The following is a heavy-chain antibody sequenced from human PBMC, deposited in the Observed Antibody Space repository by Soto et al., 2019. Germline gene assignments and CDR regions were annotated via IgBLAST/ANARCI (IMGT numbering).Heavy chain of an antibody. D-gene: IGHD6-13*01. J-gene: IGHJ5*02. CDR2: ISDSGGST. CDR3: VKYSASWPTSPDNWFGP. CDR1: GFTFSSSA. Sequence: GGSLRLSCSASGFTFSSSAMFWVRQAPGKGLEYVSVISDSGGSTYYADSVKGRFTISRDNSRNTLSLQMSGLRPDDTAVYYCVKYSASWPTSPDNWFGPWGQGTLVTVSS. V-gene: IGHV3-64D*08.